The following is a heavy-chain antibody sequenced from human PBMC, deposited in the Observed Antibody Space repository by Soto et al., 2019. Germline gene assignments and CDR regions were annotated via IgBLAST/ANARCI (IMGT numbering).Heavy chain of an antibody. Sequence: GASVKVSCKASGYTFTDYAIHWVRQAPGQRLEWMGWINTVNGNTRYSHNLQGRVTITRDTSASTAYLELSSLRSEDTAVYYCAREKLVYYSDGSGYSYDFWGQGTQVTVSS. CDR1: GYTFTDYA. V-gene: IGHV1-3*04. CDR2: INTVNGNT. J-gene: IGHJ4*02. D-gene: IGHD3-22*01. CDR3: AREKLVYYSDGSGYSYDF.